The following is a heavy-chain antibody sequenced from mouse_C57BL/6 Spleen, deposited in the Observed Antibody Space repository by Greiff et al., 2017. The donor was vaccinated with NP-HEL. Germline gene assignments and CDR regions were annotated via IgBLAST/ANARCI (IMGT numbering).Heavy chain of an antibody. CDR3: TTLDGRYYAMDY. CDR2: IDPENGDT. J-gene: IGHJ4*01. V-gene: IGHV14-4*01. CDR1: GFNIKDDY. Sequence: EVQLQQSGAELVRPGASVKLSCTASGFNIKDDYMHWVKQRPEQGLEWIGWIDPENGDTEYASKFQGKATIKADTSSNTAYLQLSSLTSEDTAVYYCTTLDGRYYAMDYWGQGTSVTVSS. D-gene: IGHD2-3*01.